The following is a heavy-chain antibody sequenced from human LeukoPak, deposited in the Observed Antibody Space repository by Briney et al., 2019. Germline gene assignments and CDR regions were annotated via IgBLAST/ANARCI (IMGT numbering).Heavy chain of an antibody. J-gene: IGHJ6*03. V-gene: IGHV1-18*01. D-gene: IGHD1-7*01. CDR1: RYTFTRYV. Sequence: SSVKVSCKASRYTFTRYVISWVRQAPGQGLEGMGWISANNGDTNYAQKLQGRVTMTTDTSTSTAYMEVRSLRSDASAVYYCARGTIDYYYYMDVWGNGTTVTVSS. CDR3: ARGTIDYYYYMDV. CDR2: ISANNGDT.